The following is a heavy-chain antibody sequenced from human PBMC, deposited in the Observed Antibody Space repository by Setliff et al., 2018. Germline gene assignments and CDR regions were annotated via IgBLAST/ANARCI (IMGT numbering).Heavy chain of an antibody. J-gene: IGHJ6*03. CDR2: INYSGST. D-gene: IGHD3-22*01. CDR1: GGAVSGDY. V-gene: IGHV4-59*02. CDR3: ARFGYYGSSGYYSSYHSYYMDV. Sequence: SETLSLTCSVSGGAVSGDYWTWIRQPPGKGLEYIGYINYSGSTNYNPSLKSRVTISGDTSKNQVSLRLSSVTAADTAVYYCARFGYYGSSGYYSSYHSYYMDVWGKGTTVTVSS.